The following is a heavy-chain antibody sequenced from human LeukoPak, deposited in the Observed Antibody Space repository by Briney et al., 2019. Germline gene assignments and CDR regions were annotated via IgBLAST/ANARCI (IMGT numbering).Heavy chain of an antibody. CDR3: AKSSGQQLDYYYYGMDV. Sequence: PGGSLRLSCAASGFTFSSSAMSWVRQAPGKGLEWVSAISNNGGYTYYADSVQGRFTISRDNSKSTLCLQMNSLRAEDTAVYYCAKSSGQQLDYYYYGMDVWGQGTTVTVSS. CDR1: GFTFSSSA. CDR2: ISNNGGYT. V-gene: IGHV3-23*01. J-gene: IGHJ6*02. D-gene: IGHD6-13*01.